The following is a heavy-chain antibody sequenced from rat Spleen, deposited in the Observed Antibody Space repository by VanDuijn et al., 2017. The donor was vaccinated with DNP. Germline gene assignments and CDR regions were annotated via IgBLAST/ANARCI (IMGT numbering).Heavy chain of an antibody. J-gene: IGHJ3*01. V-gene: IGHV5-31*01. CDR3: AIYFYSGDNWFAY. D-gene: IGHD1-1*01. CDR1: RFIFNNYW. Sequence: EVQLVESGGDFVQHGRSLRLPCVASRFIFNNYWMTWFRQVPGKGLEWVASITSSTGSTYYPDSVKGRFTISRDTAKNTLYLQMNSLRSEDTATYYCAIYFYSGDNWFAYWGQGTLVTVSS. CDR2: ITSSTGST.